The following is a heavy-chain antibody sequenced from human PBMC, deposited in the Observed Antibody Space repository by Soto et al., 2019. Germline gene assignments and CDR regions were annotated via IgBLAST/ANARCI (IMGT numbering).Heavy chain of an antibody. V-gene: IGHV3-23*01. Sequence: EVQLLESGGGLVQPGGSLRLSCAASGFTFSSYAMSWVRQAPGKGLEWVSAISGSGGSTYYADSVKGRFTISRDNSKNTLDLQMNSLRAEDTAVYYCAKAYYYGSGSYYFDAFDIWGQGTMVTVSS. D-gene: IGHD3-10*01. CDR2: ISGSGGST. CDR3: AKAYYYGSGSYYFDAFDI. J-gene: IGHJ3*02. CDR1: GFTFSSYA.